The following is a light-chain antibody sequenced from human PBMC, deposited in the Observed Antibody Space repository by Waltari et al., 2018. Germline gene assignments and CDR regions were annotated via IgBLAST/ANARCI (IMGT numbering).Light chain of an antibody. V-gene: IGLV3-1*01. Sequence: SYVLTQPPSVSVSPGQTASITCSGDKLGDKYAFWYQQKSGQSPGLVIFQDNKRPSGIPERFSGSNSGNTATLTISGTQAMDEADYYCQAWDSNTGEVFGGGTKLTVL. CDR2: QDN. CDR1: KLGDKY. CDR3: QAWDSNTGEV. J-gene: IGLJ2*01.